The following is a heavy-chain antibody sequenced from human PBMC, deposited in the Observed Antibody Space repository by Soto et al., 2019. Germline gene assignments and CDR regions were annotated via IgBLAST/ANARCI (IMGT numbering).Heavy chain of an antibody. CDR1: GFTFSSYA. D-gene: IGHD3-10*01. V-gene: IGHV3-23*01. CDR3: AKDSEVTMVRGVINPKV. Sequence: GGSLRLSCAASGFTFSSYAMSWVRQAPGKGLEWVSAISGSGGSTYYADSVKGRFTISRDNSKNTLYLQMNSLRAEDTAVYYCAKDSEVTMVRGVINPKVWGKGTTVTVSS. J-gene: IGHJ6*04. CDR2: ISGSGGST.